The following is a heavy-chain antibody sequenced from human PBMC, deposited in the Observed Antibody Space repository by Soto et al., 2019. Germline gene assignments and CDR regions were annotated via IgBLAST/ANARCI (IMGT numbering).Heavy chain of an antibody. CDR1: GGSISSSNYY. CDR2: IDYTGST. V-gene: IGHV4-39*01. J-gene: IGHJ5*02. Sequence: QLQLQESGPGLVKPSETLSLTCTVSGGSISSSNYYWGWIRHPPGKGLEWIGSIDYTGSTYDNPSLQSRVAISVDTSQYQFSLNLHSVNAADTAVYYCSRQREGTTEPKRNWFDPWGQGTLVTVSS. D-gene: IGHD1-1*01. CDR3: SRQREGTTEPKRNWFDP.